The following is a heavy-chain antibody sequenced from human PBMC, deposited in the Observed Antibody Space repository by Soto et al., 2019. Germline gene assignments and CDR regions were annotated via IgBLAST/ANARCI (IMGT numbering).Heavy chain of an antibody. V-gene: IGHV1-3*01. D-gene: IGHD3-16*02. CDR2: INAGNGNT. CDR1: GYTFTSYA. Sequence: ASVKDSCKDSGYTFTSYAMHWVRQAPGQRLEWMGWINAGNGNTKYSQKFQGRVTITRDTSASTAYMELSSLRSEDTAVYYCATSMITFGGVIVSGNGGYYMDVWGKGTTVTVSS. CDR3: ATSMITFGGVIVSGNGGYYMDV. J-gene: IGHJ6*03.